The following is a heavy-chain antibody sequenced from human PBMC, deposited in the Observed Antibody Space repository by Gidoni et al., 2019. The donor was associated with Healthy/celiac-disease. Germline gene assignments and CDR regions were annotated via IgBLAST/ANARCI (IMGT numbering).Heavy chain of an antibody. CDR3: ARDYYDSSGYFGGFGWFDP. CDR1: GFTFRSYG. CDR2: IWYDGSNK. D-gene: IGHD3-22*01. V-gene: IGHV3-33*01. J-gene: IGHJ5*02. Sequence: QVQLVESGGGVVQPGRSLRLSCAASGFTFRSYGMHWVRQAPGKGLEWVAVIWYDGSNKYYADSVKGRFTISRDNSKNTLYLQMNSLRAEDTAVYYCARDYYDSSGYFGGFGWFDPWGQGTLVTVSS.